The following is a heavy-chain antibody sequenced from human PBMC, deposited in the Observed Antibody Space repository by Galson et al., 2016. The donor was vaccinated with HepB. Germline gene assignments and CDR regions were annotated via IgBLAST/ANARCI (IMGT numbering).Heavy chain of an antibody. CDR3: AKFTSGWYDGYSDS. CDR1: GFTFTKYA. V-gene: IGHV3-23*01. D-gene: IGHD6-19*01. CDR2: ISSSGGST. Sequence: SLRLSCAASGFTFTKYAVSWVRQAPGKGLEWVSVISSSGGSTYSADSVRGRFTISRDNSRDTLYLQMNSLRVEDTAVYYCAKFTSGWYDGYSDSWGQGTLVTVSS. J-gene: IGHJ4*02.